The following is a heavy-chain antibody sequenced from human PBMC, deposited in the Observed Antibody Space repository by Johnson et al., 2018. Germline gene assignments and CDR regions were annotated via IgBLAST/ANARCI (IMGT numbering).Heavy chain of an antibody. D-gene: IGHD3-3*01. Sequence: QVQLVQSGGGVVQPGRSLRLSCAASGFTFSSYGMHWVRQAPGKGLEWGAVISYDGSNKYYADSVKGRLTISIDNSKKTLDLQMKSLKAEDTAGYYCAKDRPAVWSGYPSWYRVFDIWGQGTMVTVSS. V-gene: IGHV3-30*18. J-gene: IGHJ3*02. CDR3: AKDRPAVWSGYPSWYRVFDI. CDR2: ISYDGSNK. CDR1: GFTFSSYG.